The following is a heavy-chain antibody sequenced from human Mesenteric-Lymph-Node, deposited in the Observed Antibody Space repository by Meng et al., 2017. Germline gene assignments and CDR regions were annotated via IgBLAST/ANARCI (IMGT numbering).Heavy chain of an antibody. Sequence: GESLKISCAASGFTFSDYYMNWVRQAPGKGLEWVSSISSSSSTYYADSVKGRFTISRDNAKNSLYLQMNSLRAEDTAVYYCARVFIGAAGFTNYFDPWGQGTRVTVSS. CDR3: ARVFIGAAGFTNYFDP. V-gene: IGHV3-69-1*01. CDR1: GFTFSDYY. J-gene: IGHJ5*02. D-gene: IGHD6-25*01. CDR2: ISSSSST.